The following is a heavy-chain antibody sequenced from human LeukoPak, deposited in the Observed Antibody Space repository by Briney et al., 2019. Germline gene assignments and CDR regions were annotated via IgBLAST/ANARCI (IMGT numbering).Heavy chain of an antibody. Sequence: GGSLRLSCAASGLIFSGSAIHWVRQASGKGLEWVGRIRSRANSYVTVYSASVTGRFTISRDDSKNTAYLQMNSLKAEDTAVYFCTRHSDAYCSRANCYVDNFYGLDVWGKGTRVTVSS. CDR2: IRSRANSYVT. CDR1: GLIFSGSA. D-gene: IGHD2-15*01. J-gene: IGHJ6*04. CDR3: TRHSDAYCSRANCYVDNFYGLDV. V-gene: IGHV3-73*01.